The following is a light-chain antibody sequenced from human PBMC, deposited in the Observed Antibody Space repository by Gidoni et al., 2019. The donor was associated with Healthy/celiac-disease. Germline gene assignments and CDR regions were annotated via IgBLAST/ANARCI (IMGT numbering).Light chain of an antibody. Sequence: DIQMTQAPSSLSASVGDRVTITCRASQSISSYFNWYQHKPGKAPKLLIYAASSLQSGVPSRFSCCGSGTDFTLTISSLQPEYFATYYCQQSYSTPATFGQGTKVEIK. CDR1: QSISSY. J-gene: IGKJ1*01. CDR2: AAS. V-gene: IGKV1-39*01. CDR3: QQSYSTPAT.